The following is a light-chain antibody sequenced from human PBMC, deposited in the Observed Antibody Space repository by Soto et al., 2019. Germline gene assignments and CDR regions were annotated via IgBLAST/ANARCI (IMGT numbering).Light chain of an antibody. J-gene: IGKJ5*01. V-gene: IGKV3-11*01. CDR3: QQRSNLIT. CDR1: QSVSSY. Sequence: EIVLTQSPATLSLSPGERATLSCRASQSVSSYLAWYQQKPGQDPRLLIYDESNRATGIPARFSGSGSGTDFTLTISSLEPEDFAVYYCQQRSNLITFGQGTRLEIK. CDR2: DES.